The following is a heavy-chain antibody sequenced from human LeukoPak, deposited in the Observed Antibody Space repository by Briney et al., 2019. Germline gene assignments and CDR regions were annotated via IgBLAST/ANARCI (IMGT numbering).Heavy chain of an antibody. J-gene: IGHJ4*02. Sequence: PGGSLRLSCAASGFTFSSYAMSWVRQAPGKGLEGFSVISGSGGSTYYADSVKGRFTISRDNFKNTLYLQMNSLRAEDTAVYNCAKVGLWSWFDYWGQGTLVTVSS. CDR3: AKVGLWSWFDY. CDR1: GFTFSSYA. D-gene: IGHD4/OR15-4a*01. CDR2: ISGSGGST. V-gene: IGHV3-23*01.